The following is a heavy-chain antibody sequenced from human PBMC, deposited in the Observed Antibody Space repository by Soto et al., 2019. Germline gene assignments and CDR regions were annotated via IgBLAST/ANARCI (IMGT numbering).Heavy chain of an antibody. CDR2: INHSGST. D-gene: IGHD2-8*01. J-gene: IGHJ6*03. CDR1: GGSFSGYY. CDR3: ARGHGIVLMVDAIGPAPYYMDG. Sequence: ASETLSLTCAVYGGSFSGYYWSWIRQPPGKGLEWIGEINHSGSTNYNPSLKSRVTISVDTSKDQFSLKLSSVTAADTAVYYCARGHGIVLMVDAIGPAPYYMDGWGKGTTVTVSS. V-gene: IGHV4-34*01.